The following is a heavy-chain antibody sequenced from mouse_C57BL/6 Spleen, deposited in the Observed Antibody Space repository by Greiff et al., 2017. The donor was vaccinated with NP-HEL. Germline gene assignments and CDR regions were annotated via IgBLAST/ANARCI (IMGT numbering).Heavy chain of an antibody. CDR2: IWSGGST. D-gene: IGHD4-1*01. Sequence: VQLVESGPGLVQPSQSLSITCTVSGFSLTSYGVHWVRQSPGKGLEWLGVIWSGGSTDYNAAFISRLSISKDNSKSQVFFKMNSLQADDTAIYYCAQTGTRYYYAMDYWGQGTSVTVSS. V-gene: IGHV2-2*01. CDR3: AQTGTRYYYAMDY. J-gene: IGHJ4*01. CDR1: GFSLTSYG.